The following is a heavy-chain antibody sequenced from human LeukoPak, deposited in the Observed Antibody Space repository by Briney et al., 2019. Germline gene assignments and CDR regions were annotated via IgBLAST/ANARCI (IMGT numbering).Heavy chain of an antibody. CDR1: GGSISSYY. V-gene: IGHV4-4*07. J-gene: IGHJ5*02. Sequence: SETLSLTCTVSGGSISSYYWSWIRQPAGKGLEWIGRIYTSGSTNYNPSLKSRVTISVDTSKNQFSLKLSSVTAADTAVYYCARIGRQWLVRGWFDPWGQGTLVTVSS. D-gene: IGHD6-19*01. CDR3: ARIGRQWLVRGWFDP. CDR2: IYTSGST.